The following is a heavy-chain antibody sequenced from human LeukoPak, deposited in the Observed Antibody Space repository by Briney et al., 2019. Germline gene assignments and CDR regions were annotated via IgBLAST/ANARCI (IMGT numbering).Heavy chain of an antibody. D-gene: IGHD3/OR15-3a*01. V-gene: IGHV3-23*01. CDR3: VRDLDWGAFDV. Sequence: PGGTLRLSCAASEFHFSTHGMNWVRRAPGKGLEWVSGVSPSGDITYYADSVMGRFTISRDNRKSTVSLQMNSLRAEDTALYYCVRDLDWGAFDVWGQGTMVTVSS. CDR1: EFHFSTHG. J-gene: IGHJ3*01. CDR2: VSPSGDIT.